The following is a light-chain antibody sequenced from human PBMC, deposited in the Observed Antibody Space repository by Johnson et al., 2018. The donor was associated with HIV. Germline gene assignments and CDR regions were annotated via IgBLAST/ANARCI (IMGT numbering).Light chain of an antibody. CDR1: SSNIGSNY. Sequence: QSVLTQPPSVSAAPGQTVTISCSGSSSNIGSNYVSCYQQLPGTAPKLLIYDNNKRPPGLPDRFSGSKSGTSATLGITGLQTGDEADYYCGTWDSSLSASYDFGTGTKGTVL. CDR3: GTWDSSLSASYD. CDR2: DNN. J-gene: IGLJ1*01. V-gene: IGLV1-51*01.